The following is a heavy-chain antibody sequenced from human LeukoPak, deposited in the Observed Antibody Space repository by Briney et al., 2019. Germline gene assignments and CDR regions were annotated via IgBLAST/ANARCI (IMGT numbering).Heavy chain of an antibody. Sequence: PGGPLRLSCAASGFTFSGSAMHWVRQASGKGLDWVGRIRSKANNYATAYAASVNGRFTISRDDSKNTAYLQMNSLKTEDTAVYYCIRQIGDSSGGWFDPWGQGTLVTVSS. V-gene: IGHV3-73*01. CDR2: IRSKANNYAT. CDR3: IRQIGDSSGGWFDP. J-gene: IGHJ5*02. D-gene: IGHD6-19*01. CDR1: GFTFSGSA.